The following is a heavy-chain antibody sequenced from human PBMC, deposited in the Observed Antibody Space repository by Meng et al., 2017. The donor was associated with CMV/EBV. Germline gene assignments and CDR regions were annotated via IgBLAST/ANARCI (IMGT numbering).Heavy chain of an antibody. D-gene: IGHD6-13*01. CDR3: AGVRGPDGYSSSWYDYYYYGMDV. Sequence: GESLKISCAASGFTFSSYWMHWVRQAPGKGLVWVSRINSDGSSTSYADSVKGRFTISRDNAKNTLYLQMNSLRAEDTAVYYCAGVRGPDGYSSSWYDYYYYGMDVWGQGTTVTVSS. CDR1: GFTFSSYW. CDR2: INSDGSST. V-gene: IGHV3-74*01. J-gene: IGHJ6*02.